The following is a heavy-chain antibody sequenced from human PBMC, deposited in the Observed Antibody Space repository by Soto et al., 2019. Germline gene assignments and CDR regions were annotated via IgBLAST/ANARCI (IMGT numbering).Heavy chain of an antibody. Sequence: GASEKVSCKASGGTFSSYAISWVRQAPGQGLEWMGGIIPIFGTANYAQKFQGRVTITADESTSTAYMELSSLRSEDTAVYYCAKGVVALAYGMDVWGQGTTVTVSS. V-gene: IGHV1-69*13. CDR1: GGTFSSYA. J-gene: IGHJ6*02. CDR2: IIPIFGTA. CDR3: AKGVVALAYGMDV. D-gene: IGHD2-15*01.